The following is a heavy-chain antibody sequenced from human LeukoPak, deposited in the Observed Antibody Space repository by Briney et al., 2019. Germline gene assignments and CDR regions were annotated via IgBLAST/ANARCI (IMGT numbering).Heavy chain of an antibody. J-gene: IGHJ4*02. D-gene: IGHD6-19*01. Sequence: GASVKDSSKASGGTLSSYALRSVRPAPEQGLEWMAGLIPIFGTANYVQKVQGRVTITAAEYTSTAYMELSSLRSEDTAVYYCARGQGEPGLDGSGYSSGWYAVFDYWGQGTLVTVSS. CDR2: LIPIFGTA. V-gene: IGHV1-69*13. CDR1: GGTLSSYA. CDR3: ARGQGEPGLDGSGYSSGWYAVFDY.